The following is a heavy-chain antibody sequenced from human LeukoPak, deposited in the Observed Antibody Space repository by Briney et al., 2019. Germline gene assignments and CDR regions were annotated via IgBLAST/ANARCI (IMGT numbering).Heavy chain of an antibody. CDR1: GFTFSSYG. CDR2: IRYDGSNK. Sequence: GGSRRLACAASGFTFSSYGMHWVRQAPGKVREWVAFIRYDGSNKYYADFWKGRFTISRDNSKNTLYLQMNSLRAEDTAVYYCAKWDSSGSYWGQGTLVTVSS. CDR3: AKWDSSGSY. D-gene: IGHD6-19*01. J-gene: IGHJ4*02. V-gene: IGHV3-30*02.